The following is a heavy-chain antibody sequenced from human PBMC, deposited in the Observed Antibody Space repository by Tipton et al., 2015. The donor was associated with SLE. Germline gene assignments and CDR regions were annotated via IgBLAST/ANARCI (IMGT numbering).Heavy chain of an antibody. CDR2: IYSGGST. CDR3: ARGLAMVRGDSMDY. J-gene: IGHJ4*02. D-gene: IGHD3-10*01. CDR1: GGSISSNY. Sequence: TLSLTCAVSGGSISSNYWSWIRQSPGTGLEWIGYIYSGGSTNYNPSLKSRVTISVDTSKNQFSLNLNSVTAADTAVYHCARGLAMVRGDSMDYWGQGTLVTVSS. V-gene: IGHV4-59*01.